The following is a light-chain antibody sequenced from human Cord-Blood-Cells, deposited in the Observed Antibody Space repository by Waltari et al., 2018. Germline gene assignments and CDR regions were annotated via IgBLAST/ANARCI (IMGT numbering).Light chain of an antibody. J-gene: IGLJ2*01. CDR1: SSDVGGYNS. Sequence: QSALTQPASVSGSPGQSITISCTGTSSDVGGYNSVSWYQQHPGKAPNLMIYDVSKRPSGVSNRFSGSKSGNTASLTISGLQAEDEADYYCSSYTSSSTVVFGGGTKLTVL. CDR2: DVS. V-gene: IGLV2-14*01. CDR3: SSYTSSSTVV.